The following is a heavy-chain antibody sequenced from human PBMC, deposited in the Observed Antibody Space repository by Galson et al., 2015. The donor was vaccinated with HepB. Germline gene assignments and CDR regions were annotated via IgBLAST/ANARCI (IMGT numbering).Heavy chain of an antibody. CDR3: ARDLSLDLDYYFDS. V-gene: IGHV1-46*01. CDR1: GYTFSNYY. J-gene: IGHJ4*02. Sequence: SVKVSCKASGYTFSNYYLHWVRQAPGQGLVWLGAINPNDGSTSNAQKFQGRLTMTRDTSTNTVYMELSRLGSEDTAVYYCARDLSLDLDYYFDSCGQGTLVTVSS. CDR2: INPNDGST. D-gene: IGHD3-9*01.